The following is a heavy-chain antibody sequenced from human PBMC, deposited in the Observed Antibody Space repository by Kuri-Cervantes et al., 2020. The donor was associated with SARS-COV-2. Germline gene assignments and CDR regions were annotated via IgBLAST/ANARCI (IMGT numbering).Heavy chain of an antibody. CDR2: IYYSGST. D-gene: IGHD1-7*01. CDR1: GGSSSSGDYH. V-gene: IGHV4-30-4*08. Sequence: SETLSLTCTVSGGSSSSGDYHWSWIRQPPGKGLEWIGYIYYSGSTYYNPSLKSRVTISVDTSKNQFSLKLSSVTAADTAVYYCARGELRRGGYYYMDVWGKGTTVTVSS. CDR3: ARGELRRGGYYYMDV. J-gene: IGHJ6*03.